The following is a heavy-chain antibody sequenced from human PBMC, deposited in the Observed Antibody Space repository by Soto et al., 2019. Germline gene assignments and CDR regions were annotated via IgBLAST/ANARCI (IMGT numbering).Heavy chain of an antibody. Sequence: QITLKESGPTLVKPTQTLTLTCTLSGFSLSTSGVGVGWIRQSPGKALEWLAVIYWDDVKHYSPSLERRLTITKDTSESEVVLTMTNMDPVDTDTYYCARKGSGDYALDYWGQGILVTVSS. J-gene: IGHJ4*02. CDR2: IYWDDVK. CDR3: ARKGSGDYALDY. CDR1: GFSLSTSGVG. D-gene: IGHD4-17*01. V-gene: IGHV2-5*02.